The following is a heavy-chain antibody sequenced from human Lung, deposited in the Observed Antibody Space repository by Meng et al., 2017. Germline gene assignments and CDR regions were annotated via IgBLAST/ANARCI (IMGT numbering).Heavy chain of an antibody. CDR3: ATRGNPYLNC. V-gene: IGHV1-18*01. Sequence: QGHLVQSGAGVKKPGASVKVSCEASGYTLSSDGFSWVRQAPGQGLEWLGWINTYNGKTDYAQKFQGRITMTTDTFTSTAYMELRNLRSDDTAVYYCATRGNPYLNCWGQGTLVTVSS. CDR2: INTYNGKT. J-gene: IGHJ4*02. CDR1: GYTLSSDG.